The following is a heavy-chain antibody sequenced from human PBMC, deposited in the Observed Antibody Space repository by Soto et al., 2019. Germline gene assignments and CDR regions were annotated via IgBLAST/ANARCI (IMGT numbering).Heavy chain of an antibody. Sequence: QVQLLQSGAEGKILGPPLKVSCKALGGPFSSKAFRGVRQAPGKGLGGMGGMAPFFRGTNYAQKFQGRITITADDSTSTTYMELSSLTSEDTAVYYCARDLPLNYYDRTYYYYAMDIWGQGTTVTVSS. J-gene: IGHJ6*02. CDR1: GGPFSSKA. CDR3: ARDLPLNYYDRTYYYYAMDI. CDR2: MAPFFRGT. V-gene: IGHV1-69*01. D-gene: IGHD3-22*01.